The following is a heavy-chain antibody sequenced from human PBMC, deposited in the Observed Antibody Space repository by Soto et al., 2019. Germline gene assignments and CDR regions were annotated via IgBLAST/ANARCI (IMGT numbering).Heavy chain of an antibody. CDR2: ISYDGSNK. V-gene: IGHV3-30*18. CDR3: AKVNRAAAGKDY. D-gene: IGHD6-13*01. Sequence: QVQLVESGGGVVQPGRSLRLSCAASGFTFSSYGMHWVRQAPGKGLEWVAVISYDGSNKYYADSVKGRVTISRDNSKNTLYLQMNSLRAEDTAVYYCAKVNRAAAGKDYWGQGTLVTVSS. CDR1: GFTFSSYG. J-gene: IGHJ4*02.